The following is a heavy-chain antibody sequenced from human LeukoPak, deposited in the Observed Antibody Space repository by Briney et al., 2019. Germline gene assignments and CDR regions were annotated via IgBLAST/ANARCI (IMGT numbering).Heavy chain of an antibody. CDR2: IYYSGST. CDR1: GGSISSGDYY. D-gene: IGHD3-16*01. J-gene: IGHJ5*02. Sequence: SETLSLTCTVSGGSISSGDYYWSWIRQPPGKGLEWIGYIYYSGSTYYNPSLKSRVTISVDTSKNQFSLKLSPVTAADTAVYYCARAYRPTPLYNWFDPWGQGTLVTVSS. V-gene: IGHV4-30-4*01. CDR3: ARAYRPTPLYNWFDP.